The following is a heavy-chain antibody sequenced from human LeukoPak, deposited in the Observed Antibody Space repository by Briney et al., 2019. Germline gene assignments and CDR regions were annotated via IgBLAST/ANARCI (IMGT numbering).Heavy chain of an antibody. CDR2: IRNDGTTT. D-gene: IGHD1-14*01. CDR3: VRLYKIEGADL. CDR1: GFTFSSYA. J-gene: IGHJ2*01. V-gene: IGHV3-74*01. Sequence: GGSLRLPCAASGFTFSSYAMSWVRQTPGKGLVWVSSIRNDGTTTNYADSVKGRFTISRDNAKNTLYLQMNSLRAEDTAVYYCVRLYKIEGADLWGRGTLVTVSS.